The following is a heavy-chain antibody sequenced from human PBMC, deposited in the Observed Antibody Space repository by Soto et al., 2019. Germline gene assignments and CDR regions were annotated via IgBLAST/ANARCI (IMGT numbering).Heavy chain of an antibody. V-gene: IGHV3-21*01. CDR2: ISSSSSYI. CDR1: GFTFSSYS. J-gene: IGHJ5*02. CDR3: ARYSSGWSTPNNWFDP. D-gene: IGHD6-19*01. Sequence: GGSLRLSCAASGFTFSSYSMNWVRQAPGKGLEWVSSISSSSSYIYYADSVKGRFTISRDNAKNSLYLQMNSLRAEDTAVYYCARYSSGWSTPNNWFDPWGQGTLVT.